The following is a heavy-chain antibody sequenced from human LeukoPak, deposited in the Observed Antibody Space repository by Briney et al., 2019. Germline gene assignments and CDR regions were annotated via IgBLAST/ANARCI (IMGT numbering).Heavy chain of an antibody. V-gene: IGHV1-69*01. CDR3: ARALSDCSSTSCLNDYLLPGDY. Sequence: ASVKVSCKASGGTFSSYAISWVRQAPGQGLEWMGGIIPIFGTANYAQKFQGRVTITADESTSTAYIELSSLRSEDTAVYYGARALSDCSSTSCLNDYLLPGDYWRQGTLVTVSS. D-gene: IGHD2-2*01. J-gene: IGHJ4*02. CDR1: GGTFSSYA. CDR2: IIPIFGTA.